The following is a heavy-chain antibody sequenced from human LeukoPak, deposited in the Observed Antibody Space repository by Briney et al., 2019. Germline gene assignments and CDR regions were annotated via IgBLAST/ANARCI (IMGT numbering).Heavy chain of an antibody. CDR3: AREPYYDILTGYYSGDSYMDV. Sequence: ASVKVSCKASGYTFTSYYMHWVRQAPGQGLEWMGIINPSGGSTSYAQKFQGRVTMTRDMSTSTVYMELSSLRSEDTAVYYCAREPYYDILTGYYSGDSYMDVWGKGTTVTVSS. V-gene: IGHV1-46*01. CDR1: GYTFTSYY. CDR2: INPSGGST. J-gene: IGHJ6*03. D-gene: IGHD3-9*01.